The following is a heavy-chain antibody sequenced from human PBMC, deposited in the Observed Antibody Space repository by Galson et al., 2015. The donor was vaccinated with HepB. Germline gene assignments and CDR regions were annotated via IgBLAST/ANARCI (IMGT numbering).Heavy chain of an antibody. CDR3: AGYGYYFDY. D-gene: IGHD5-18*01. CDR2: ISSSGSTT. Sequence: SLRLSRAASGFSFSNYYMSWIRQPPGRGLEWVSYISSSGSTTYYADSVKGRFTISRDNSKNTLYLQMNSPRAEDTAVYYCAGYGYYFDYWGQGTLVTVSS. CDR1: GFSFSNYY. V-gene: IGHV3-11*01. J-gene: IGHJ4*02.